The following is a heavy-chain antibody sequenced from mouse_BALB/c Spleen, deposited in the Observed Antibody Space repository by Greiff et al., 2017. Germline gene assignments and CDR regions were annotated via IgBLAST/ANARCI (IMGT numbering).Heavy chain of an antibody. D-gene: IGHD1-1*01. CDR3: ARGDYYGSSSYAMDY. V-gene: IGHV5-6-5*01. CDR1: GFTFSSYA. J-gene: IGHJ4*01. Sequence: EVQGVESGGGLVKPGGSLKLSCAASGFTFSSYAMSWVRQTPEKRLEWVASISSGGSTYYPDSVKGRFTISRDNARNILYLQMSSLRSEDTAMYYCARGDYYGSSSYAMDYWGQGTSVTVSS. CDR2: ISSGGST.